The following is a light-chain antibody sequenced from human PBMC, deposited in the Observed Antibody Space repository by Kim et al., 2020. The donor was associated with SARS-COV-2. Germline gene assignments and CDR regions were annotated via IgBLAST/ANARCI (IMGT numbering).Light chain of an antibody. CDR3: QVWDRDTDHRV. CDR2: YDN. Sequence: PGKTARISCGGDNSGAKSVHWYQQKPGQAPVMVIYYDNDRPSGIPERFTGSNSGNTATLTITRVEAGDEADYYCQVWDRDTDHRVFGGGTQLTVL. CDR1: NSGAKS. V-gene: IGLV3-21*04. J-gene: IGLJ3*02.